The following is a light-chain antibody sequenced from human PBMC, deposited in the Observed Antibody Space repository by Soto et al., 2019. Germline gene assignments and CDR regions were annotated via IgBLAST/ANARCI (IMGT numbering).Light chain of an antibody. CDR1: QSVTSGN. Sequence: EIVLTQSPGTLALSPGERTTLSCRASQSVTSGNIAWYQQRPGQAPRLLIYGASSRATGVPDRFSVSGSGTDFTLTISRLEPDDCAVYCCQQYGTTPYTFGQGTKLESK. CDR2: GAS. CDR3: QQYGTTPYT. V-gene: IGKV3-20*01. J-gene: IGKJ2*01.